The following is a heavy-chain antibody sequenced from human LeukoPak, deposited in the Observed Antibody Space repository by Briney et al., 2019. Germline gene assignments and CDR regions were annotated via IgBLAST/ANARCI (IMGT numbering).Heavy chain of an antibody. CDR2: INPNNCDT. CDR3: AREGGYDILTGYQDY. J-gene: IGHJ4*02. D-gene: IGHD3-9*01. V-gene: IGHV1-2*02. Sequence: ASVNVSCKASGYIFTTYFIHWVRQAPGQGLEWMGWINPNNCDTNYVQKFQGRVTMTRDTSISTAYMELTRLRSDDTAVYYCAREGGYDILTGYQDYWGQGTLVTVSS. CDR1: GYIFTTYF.